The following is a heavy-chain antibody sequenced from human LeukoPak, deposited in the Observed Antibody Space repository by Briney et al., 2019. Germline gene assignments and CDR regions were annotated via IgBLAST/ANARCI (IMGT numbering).Heavy chain of an antibody. CDR1: GFTFSNYA. CDR3: AKDRTGITGDAFDI. CDR2: ISGSGVST. Sequence: PGGSLRLSCAVSGFTFSNYAMTWVRQAPGKGLEWVSAISGSGVSTFYTDSVKGRFTISRDNSKNTLYLQMNSLRAKDTAVYYCAKDRTGITGDAFDIWGQGTMVTVSS. J-gene: IGHJ3*02. V-gene: IGHV3-23*01. D-gene: IGHD1-20*01.